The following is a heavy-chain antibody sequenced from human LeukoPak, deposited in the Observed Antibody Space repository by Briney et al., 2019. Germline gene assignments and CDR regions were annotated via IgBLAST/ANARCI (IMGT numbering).Heavy chain of an antibody. CDR1: GFTFSSYW. V-gene: IGHV3-7*01. CDR2: IKQDGSEK. D-gene: IGHD3-3*01. CDR3: AREGYDFWGVYMDV. J-gene: IGHJ6*03. Sequence: GGSLRLSCAASGFTFSSYWMSWVRQAPGKGLEWVANIKQDGSEKYYVDSVKGRFTISRDNAKNSLYLQMNSLRAEDTAVCYCAREGYDFWGVYMDVWGKGTTVTVS.